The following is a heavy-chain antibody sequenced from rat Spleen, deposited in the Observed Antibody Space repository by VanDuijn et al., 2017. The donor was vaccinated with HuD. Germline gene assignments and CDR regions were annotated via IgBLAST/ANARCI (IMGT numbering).Heavy chain of an antibody. CDR2: IIYDGSRT. D-gene: IGHD5-1*01. Sequence: EVQLVESGGGLVQPGRSLKLSCAASGFTFSDYYMAWVRQAPTKGLEWVTSIIYDGSRTYYRDSVKGRFTISRDNAKSTLYLQMDSLRSEDTATYYCATENWDPYYWYFDFWGPGTMVTVSS. V-gene: IGHV5-20*01. CDR1: GFTFSDYY. J-gene: IGHJ1*01. CDR3: ATENWDPYYWYFDF.